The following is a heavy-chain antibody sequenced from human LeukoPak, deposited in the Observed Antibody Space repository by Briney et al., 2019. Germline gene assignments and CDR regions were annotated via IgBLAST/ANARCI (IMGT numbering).Heavy chain of an antibody. J-gene: IGHJ4*02. D-gene: IGHD3-22*01. V-gene: IGHV4-4*07. CDR2: IYTSGST. CDR1: GGSISSYY. CDR3: ARDPGYDSSGYYYVGFDY. Sequence: VKPSETLSLTCTVSGGSISSYYWSWIRQPAGKGLEWIGRIYTSGSTNYNPSLKSRVTMSVDTSKNQLSLKLSSVTAADTAVYYCARDPGYDSSGYYYVGFDYWGQGTLVTVSS.